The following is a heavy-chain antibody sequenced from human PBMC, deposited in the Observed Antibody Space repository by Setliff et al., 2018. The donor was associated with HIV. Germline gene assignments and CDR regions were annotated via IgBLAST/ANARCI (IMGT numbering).Heavy chain of an antibody. V-gene: IGHV3-7*01. CDR1: RFDFNNYW. CDR3: ARKLRPGHGVDV. D-gene: IGHD3-10*01. Sequence: HPGGSLRLSCAASRFDFNNYWMCWVRQAPGKGLEWVANIGQDGSEKNYVDSVKGRFTISRDNAKNSMDPQMNSLRAEDTAIYYCARKLRPGHGVDVWGQGTTVTVSS. CDR2: IGQDGSEK. J-gene: IGHJ6*02.